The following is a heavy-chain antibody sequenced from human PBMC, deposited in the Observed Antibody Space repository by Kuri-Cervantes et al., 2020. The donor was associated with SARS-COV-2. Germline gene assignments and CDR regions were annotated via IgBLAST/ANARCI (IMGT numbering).Heavy chain of an antibody. Sequence: GSLRLSCAVYGGSFSGYYWSWIRQPPGKGLEWIGEINHSGSTNYNPSLKSRVTISVDTSKNQFSLKLSSVTAADTAVYYCARGLRGWFDPWGQGTLVTVSS. J-gene: IGHJ5*02. D-gene: IGHD3-10*01. CDR2: INHSGST. CDR3: ARGLRGWFDP. CDR1: GGSFSGYY. V-gene: IGHV4-34*01.